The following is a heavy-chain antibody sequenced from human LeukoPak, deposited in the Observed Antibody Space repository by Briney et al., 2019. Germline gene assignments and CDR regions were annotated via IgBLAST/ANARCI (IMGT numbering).Heavy chain of an antibody. CDR2: IYTNGKT. J-gene: IGHJ4*01. D-gene: IGHD5-18*01. CDR1: AGSISNYY. Sequence: PSETLSLTCTVSAGSISNYYWSWIRQPAGKGLEWIGRIYTNGKTNYNPSLKSRVTMSVDTSKNQMSLKLSSVTAADTAMYYCARGGYSYATFDFWGHGTLVTVSS. V-gene: IGHV4-4*07. CDR3: ARGGYSYATFDF.